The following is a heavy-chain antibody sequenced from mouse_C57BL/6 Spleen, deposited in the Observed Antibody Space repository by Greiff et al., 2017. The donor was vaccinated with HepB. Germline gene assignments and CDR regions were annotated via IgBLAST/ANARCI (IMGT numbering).Heavy chain of an antibody. Sequence: EVQRVESGGGLVKPGGSLKLSCAASGFTFSSYTMSWVRQTPEKRLEWVATISGGGGNTYYPDSVKGRFTISRDNAKNTLYLQMSSLRSEDTALYYCASLRSSYAMDYWGQGTSVTVSS. CDR1: GFTFSSYT. J-gene: IGHJ4*01. CDR2: ISGGGGNT. CDR3: ASLRSSYAMDY. V-gene: IGHV5-9*01.